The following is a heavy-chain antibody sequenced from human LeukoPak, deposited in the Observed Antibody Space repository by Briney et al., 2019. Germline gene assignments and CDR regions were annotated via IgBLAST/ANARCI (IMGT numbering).Heavy chain of an antibody. Sequence: SQTLSLTCTDSGGSISSGDYYWSWIRQPPGKGLEWIGYIYYSGSTYYNPSLKSRVTISVDTSKNQLSLKLSSVTAADTAVYYCARAVVITGNVVDYWGQGTLVTVSS. J-gene: IGHJ4*02. CDR2: IYYSGST. D-gene: IGHD3-22*01. CDR1: GGSISSGDYY. CDR3: ARAVVITGNVVDY. V-gene: IGHV4-30-4*01.